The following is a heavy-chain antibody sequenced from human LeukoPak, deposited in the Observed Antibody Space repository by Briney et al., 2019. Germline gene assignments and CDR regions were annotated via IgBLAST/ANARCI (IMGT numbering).Heavy chain of an antibody. CDR1: GFTFSSYS. Sequence: GGSLRLSCAASGFTFSSYSMSWVRQAPGKGLEWVSYISSSGSTIYYADFVEGRFTISRDNAKNSLYLQMNSLRVEDTAVYYCARARDDYGVNFDYWGQGTLVTVSS. V-gene: IGHV3-48*01. D-gene: IGHD4-17*01. CDR3: ARARDDYGVNFDY. J-gene: IGHJ4*02. CDR2: ISSSGSTI.